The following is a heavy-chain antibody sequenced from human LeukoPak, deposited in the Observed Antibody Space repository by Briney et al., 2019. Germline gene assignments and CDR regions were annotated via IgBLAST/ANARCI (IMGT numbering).Heavy chain of an antibody. V-gene: IGHV4-38-2*01. J-gene: IGHJ5*02. D-gene: IGHD2-2*02. CDR2: IYHSGST. CDR1: GYSISSGYY. Sequence: KPSETLSLTCAVSGYSISSGYYWGWIRPPPGKGLEWVASIYHSGSTYFNPPLKSRVTISIDTSKNQFSLKLSSVTAADTAVYYCARGYCSSTSCYIPYNWFDPWGHGTLVTVSS. CDR3: ARGYCSSTSCYIPYNWFDP.